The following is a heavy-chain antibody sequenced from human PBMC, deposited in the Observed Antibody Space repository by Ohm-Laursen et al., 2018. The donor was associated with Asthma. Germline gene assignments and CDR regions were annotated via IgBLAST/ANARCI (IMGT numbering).Heavy chain of an antibody. D-gene: IGHD1-1*01. CDR1: GGTFSSYA. J-gene: IGHJ4*02. CDR3: ARDGMEGQPPRY. CDR2: IIPIFGTA. Sequence: SVKVSCKSSGGTFSSYAISWVRQAPGQGLEWMGGIIPIFGTANYAQKFQGRVTITADESTSTAYMELSSLRSEDTAVYYCARDGMEGQPPRYWGQGTLVTVSS. V-gene: IGHV1-69*13.